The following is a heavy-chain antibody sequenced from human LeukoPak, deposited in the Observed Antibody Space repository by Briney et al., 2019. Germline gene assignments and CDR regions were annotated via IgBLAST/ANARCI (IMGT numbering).Heavy chain of an antibody. CDR2: ISSSSSYI. CDR3: AREERIVGATPFDY. J-gene: IGHJ4*02. D-gene: IGHD1-26*01. V-gene: IGHV3-21*01. Sequence: GGSLRLSCAASGFTFSSYSMNWVRQAPGKGLEWVSSISSSSSYIYYPDSVKGRFTISRDNAKNSLYLQMNSLRAEDTAVYYCAREERIVGATPFDYWGQGTLVTVSS. CDR1: GFTFSSYS.